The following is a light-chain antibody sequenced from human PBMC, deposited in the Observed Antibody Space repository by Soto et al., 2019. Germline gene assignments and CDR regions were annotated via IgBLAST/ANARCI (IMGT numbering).Light chain of an antibody. Sequence: EIVLTQSPGTLSLSPGXRATLSCRASQSVSINYLAWYQQKPGQAPRLLIYGASIRATGIPDRFSGSGSGTDFTLTLSRLEPEDFAVYYCQHYGTSSWTFGQGTKVDIK. CDR1: QSVSINY. V-gene: IGKV3-20*01. CDR2: GAS. CDR3: QHYGTSSWT. J-gene: IGKJ1*01.